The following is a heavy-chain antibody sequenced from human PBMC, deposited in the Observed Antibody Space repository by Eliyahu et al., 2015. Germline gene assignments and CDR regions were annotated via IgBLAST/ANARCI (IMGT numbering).Heavy chain of an antibody. D-gene: IGHD6-19*01. CDR2: XYXSGST. J-gene: IGHJ6*03. Sequence: QVQLQESGPGLVKPSGTLSLTCAVSGGSISSSNWWSWVRXPPGKGLEWIGEXYXSGSTNYNPSLKSRVTISVDKSKNQFSLKLSSVTAADTAVYYCASVPGSAGYSSGWWTWHYYYYMDVWGKGTTVTVSS. V-gene: IGHV4-4*02. CDR3: ASVPGSAGYSSGWWTWHYYYYMDV. CDR1: GGSISSSNW.